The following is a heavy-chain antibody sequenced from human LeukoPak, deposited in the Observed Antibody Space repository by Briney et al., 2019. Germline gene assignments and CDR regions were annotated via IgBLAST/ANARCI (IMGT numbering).Heavy chain of an antibody. Sequence: GASVKVSCKASGYTFTSYGISWVRQAPGQGLEWMGWISAYNGNTNYAQKFQGRVTITTDESTSTAYMELSSLRSEDTAVYYCARGGEANYYDTSGYYLYYYWGQGTLVTVSS. V-gene: IGHV1-18*01. J-gene: IGHJ4*02. CDR3: ARGGEANYYDTSGYYLYYY. CDR1: GYTFTSYG. D-gene: IGHD3-22*01. CDR2: ISAYNGNT.